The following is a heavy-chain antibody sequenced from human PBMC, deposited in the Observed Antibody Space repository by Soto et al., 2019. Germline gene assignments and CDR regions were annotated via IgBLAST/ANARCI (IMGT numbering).Heavy chain of an antibody. V-gene: IGHV4-59*01. D-gene: IGHD3-3*01. CDR1: GGSISSYY. CDR2: IYYSGST. CDR3: ARFRDYDFWSGPRGAFDI. Sequence: QVQLQESGPGLVKPSETLSLTCTVSGGSISSYYWSWIRQPPGKGLEWIGYIYYSGSTNYNPSLKSRVTISVDTSKNQFSLKLSSVTAADTAVYYCARFRDYDFWSGPRGAFDIWGQGTMVTVSS. J-gene: IGHJ3*02.